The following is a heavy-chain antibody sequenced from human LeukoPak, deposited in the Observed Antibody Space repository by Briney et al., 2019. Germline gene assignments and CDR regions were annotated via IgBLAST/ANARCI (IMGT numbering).Heavy chain of an antibody. J-gene: IGHJ5*02. D-gene: IGHD1-26*01. Sequence: PSETLSLTCTVSGGSISSYYWSWIRQPPGKGLEWIGYIYYSGYTNYNPSLKSRVTISVDTSKNQFSLKLSSVTAADTAVYYCARSPSGSSSRWFDPWGQGTLVTVSS. V-gene: IGHV4-59*12. CDR2: IYYSGYT. CDR1: GGSISSYY. CDR3: ARSPSGSSSRWFDP.